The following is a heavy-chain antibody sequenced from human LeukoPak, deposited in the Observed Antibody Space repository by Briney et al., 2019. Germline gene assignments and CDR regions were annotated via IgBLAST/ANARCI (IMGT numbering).Heavy chain of an antibody. CDR2: IYPGDSDI. CDR1: GYSFTSYW. CDR3: ARWYSSGYSDY. V-gene: IGHV5-51*01. Sequence: GESLKISCQGSGYSFTSYWMAWVCQMPGKGLEWMGIIYPGDSDIIKSPSFQGQVTISADKSINTAYVQWSSLQGSDTAMYFCARWYSSGYSDYWGQGTLVTVSS. J-gene: IGHJ4*02. D-gene: IGHD3-22*01.